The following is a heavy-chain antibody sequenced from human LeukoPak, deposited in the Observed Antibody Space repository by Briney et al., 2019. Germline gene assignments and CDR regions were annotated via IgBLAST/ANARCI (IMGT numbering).Heavy chain of an antibody. Sequence: SETLSLTCTVSGGSISSGDYYWSWIRQPPGKGLEWIGYIYYSGSTYYNPSLKSRVTISVDTSKNQFSLKLSSVTAADTAVYYCARQSSIAAVDNWFDPWGQGTLVTVSS. J-gene: IGHJ5*02. CDR2: IYYSGST. CDR3: ARQSSIAAVDNWFDP. D-gene: IGHD6-13*01. V-gene: IGHV4-30-4*08. CDR1: GGSISSGDYY.